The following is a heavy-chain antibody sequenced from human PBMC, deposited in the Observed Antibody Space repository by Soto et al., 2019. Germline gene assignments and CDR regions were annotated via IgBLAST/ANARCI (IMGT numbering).Heavy chain of an antibody. CDR2: IFSNDEK. V-gene: IGHV2-26*01. CDR3: GRVERGDDFWSGDYVYYGMDV. D-gene: IGHD3-3*01. J-gene: IGHJ6*02. Sequence: GPTLVNPTETLTLTCSVSGFSLTNARMGVSWIRQPPGKALEWLAHIFSNDEKSYSTSLESRLTISKDTSKSQVVLTMTNMDPVDTATYYCGRVERGDDFWSGDYVYYGMDVWGQGTTVIVSS. CDR1: GFSLTNARMG.